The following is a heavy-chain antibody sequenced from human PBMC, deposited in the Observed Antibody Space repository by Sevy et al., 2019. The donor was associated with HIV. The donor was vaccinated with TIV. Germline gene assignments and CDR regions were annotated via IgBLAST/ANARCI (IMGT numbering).Heavy chain of an antibody. V-gene: IGHV3-7*01. Sequence: GGSLRLSCAASGFTFSSYWMSWVRQAPGKGLEWVANIKQDGSEKYYVDSVKGRFTISRDNAKNSLYLEMNSLRAEDTAVYYCARDLGSTGYYYGFDIWGQGTMVTVSS. CDR2: IKQDGSEK. CDR3: ARDLGSTGYYYGFDI. CDR1: GFTFSSYW. J-gene: IGHJ3*02. D-gene: IGHD3-22*01.